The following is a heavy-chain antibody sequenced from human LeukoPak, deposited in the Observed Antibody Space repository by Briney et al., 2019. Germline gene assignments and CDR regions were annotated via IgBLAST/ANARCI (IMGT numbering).Heavy chain of an antibody. D-gene: IGHD3-9*01. V-gene: IGHV1-2*02. J-gene: IGHJ5*02. CDR3: ARDLRGHILTGYYPFDP. CDR1: GYTFTGYY. Sequence: ASVKVSCKASGYTFTGYYMHWVRQAPGQGLEWMGWINPNSGGTNYAQKFQGRVTMTRDTSISTAYMELSRLRSDDTAVYYCARDLRGHILTGYYPFDPWGQGTLVTVSS. CDR2: INPNSGGT.